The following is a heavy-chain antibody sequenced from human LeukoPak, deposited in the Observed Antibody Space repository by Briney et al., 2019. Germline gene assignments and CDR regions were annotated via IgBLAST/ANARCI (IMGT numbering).Heavy chain of an antibody. CDR3: ARREINGYYLS. CDR2: IYSDGTT. J-gene: IGHJ4*02. Sequence: PGRSLRLSCAASGFTVSSNYMSWVRQAPGKGLEWVSVIYSDGTTYYGDSVKGRFASSRDSSKNTLYLQMDSLRAEDTAMYYCARREINGYYLSWGQGTLVTVSS. CDR1: GFTVSSNY. V-gene: IGHV3-53*01. D-gene: IGHD3-22*01.